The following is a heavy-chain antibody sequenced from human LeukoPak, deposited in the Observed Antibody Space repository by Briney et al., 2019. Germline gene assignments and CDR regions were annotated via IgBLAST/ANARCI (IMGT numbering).Heavy chain of an antibody. D-gene: IGHD5/OR15-5a*01. V-gene: IGHV1-2*06. CDR2: IDPNSGGT. J-gene: IGHJ4*02. CDR1: GYTSTGYY. CDR3: ARDASVSADY. Sequence: ASVKVSCKASGYTSTGYYIHWVRQAPGQGLEWMGRIDPNSGGTSYAQNFQGRVTMTRDTSISTAYMELTRLTSDDTAVYYCARDASVSADYWGQGTLVTVSS.